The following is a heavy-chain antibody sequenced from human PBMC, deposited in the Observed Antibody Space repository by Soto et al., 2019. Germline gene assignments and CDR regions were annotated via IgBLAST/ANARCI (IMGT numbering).Heavy chain of an antibody. CDR2: IYYSGST. D-gene: IGHD3-16*01. CDR1: GGSISSGGYY. V-gene: IGHV4-31*03. J-gene: IGHJ4*02. Sequence: SETLSLTCTVSGGSISSGGYYWSWIRQHPGKGLEWIGYIYYSGSTYYNPSLKSRVTISVDTSKNQFSLKLSSVTAADTAVYYCARASLGNPATHFDYWSQGTLVTVSS. CDR3: ARASLGNPATHFDY.